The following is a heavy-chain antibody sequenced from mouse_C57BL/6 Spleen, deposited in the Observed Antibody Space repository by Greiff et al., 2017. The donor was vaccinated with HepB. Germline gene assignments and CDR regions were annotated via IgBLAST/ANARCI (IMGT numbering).Heavy chain of an antibody. CDR2: IYPGSGST. CDR3: ARSEITTVVPYFDY. V-gene: IGHV1-55*01. Sequence: VQLQQSGAELVKPGASVKMSCKASGYTFTSYWITWVKQRPGQGLEWIGDIYPGSGSTNYNEKFKSKATLTVDTSSSTAYMQLSSLTSEDSAVYYCARSEITTVVPYFDYWGQGTTLTVSS. CDR1: GYTFTSYW. J-gene: IGHJ2*01. D-gene: IGHD1-1*01.